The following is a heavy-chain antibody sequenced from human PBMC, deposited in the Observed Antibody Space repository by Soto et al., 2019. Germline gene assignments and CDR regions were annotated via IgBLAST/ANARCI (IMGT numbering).Heavy chain of an antibody. CDR3: ARAQPFDS. J-gene: IGHJ4*02. Sequence: SETLSLTCTVSGGSVSSGSYFWSWVRQPPGKGLELIAYVSSSGNTKYNPSLNSRVTISLDTSKNQFSLNLRSVTTADTAVYYCARAQPFDSWGQGILVTVSS. CDR1: GGSVSSGSYF. V-gene: IGHV4-61*01. CDR2: VSSSGNT. D-gene: IGHD2-2*01.